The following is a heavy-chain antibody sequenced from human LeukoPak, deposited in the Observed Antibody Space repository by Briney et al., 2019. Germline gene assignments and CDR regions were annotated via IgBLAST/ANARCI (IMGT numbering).Heavy chain of an antibody. Sequence: GASVKVSCKASGYTFTSYGISWVRQAPGQGLEWMGWISAYNGNTNYAQKLQGRVTMTTDTSTSTAYMELRSLRSDDTAVYYCARDREGGYFDWLSAARYAFDIWGQGAMVTVSS. D-gene: IGHD3-9*01. J-gene: IGHJ3*02. CDR2: ISAYNGNT. CDR3: ARDREGGYFDWLSAARYAFDI. V-gene: IGHV1-18*01. CDR1: GYTFTSYG.